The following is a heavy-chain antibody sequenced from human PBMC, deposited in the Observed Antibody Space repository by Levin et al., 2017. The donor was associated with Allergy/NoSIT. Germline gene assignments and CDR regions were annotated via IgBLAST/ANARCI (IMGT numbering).Heavy chain of an antibody. CDR3: AVPLWFEGHPPVY. Sequence: SVKVSCKASGGTFSSYAISWVRQAPGQGLEWMGGIIPIFGTANYAQKFQGRVTITADESTSTAYMELSSLRSEDTAVYYCAVPLWFEGHPPVYWGQGTLVTVSS. J-gene: IGHJ4*02. V-gene: IGHV1-69*13. CDR2: IIPIFGTA. CDR1: GGTFSSYA. D-gene: IGHD3-10*01.